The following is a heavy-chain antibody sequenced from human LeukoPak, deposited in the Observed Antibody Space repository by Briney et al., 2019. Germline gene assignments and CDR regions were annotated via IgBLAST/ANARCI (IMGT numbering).Heavy chain of an antibody. CDR1: GFTFDDYA. D-gene: IGHD2-15*01. CDR2: ISWNSGSI. CDR3: ARRGLPDV. Sequence: GGSLRLSCAASGFTFDDYAMHWVRQAPGKGLEWVSGISWNSGSIGYADSVKGRFTISRDNAKNSLYLQMNNLRVEDTAVYYCARRGLPDVWGKGTTVTVSS. J-gene: IGHJ6*03. V-gene: IGHV3-9*01.